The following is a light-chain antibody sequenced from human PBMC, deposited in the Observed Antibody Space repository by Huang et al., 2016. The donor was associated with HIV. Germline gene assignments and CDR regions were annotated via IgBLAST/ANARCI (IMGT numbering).Light chain of an antibody. Sequence: DVVMTQFPLSLPVTLGQPASIFCTSSQSLGSNDGDIYLNWSQQRPGQSPRRLIYLISERDSGVPDRFSGSGAGTLFALRINRVEAEDVAIYYCMQGTHWPGTFGQGTNLEI. V-gene: IGKV2-30*01. CDR3: MQGTHWPGT. J-gene: IGKJ1*01. CDR2: LIS. CDR1: QSLGSNDGDIY.